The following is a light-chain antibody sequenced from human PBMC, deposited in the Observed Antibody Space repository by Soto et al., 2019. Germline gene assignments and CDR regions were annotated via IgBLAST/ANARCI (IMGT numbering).Light chain of an antibody. V-gene: IGKV1-5*01. CDR1: QSISSW. J-gene: IGKJ1*01. CDR3: QQYNSWT. CDR2: DAS. Sequence: DIQMTQSPSTLSASVGDRVTITCWASQSISSWLAWYQQKPGKAPKLLIYDASSLESGVPSRFSGSGSGTEFTLTISSLQPDDFATYYCQQYNSWTFGQGTKVDIK.